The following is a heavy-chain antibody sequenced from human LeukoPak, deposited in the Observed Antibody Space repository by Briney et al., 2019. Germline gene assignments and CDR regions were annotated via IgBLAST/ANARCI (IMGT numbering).Heavy chain of an antibody. CDR2: IYSGGST. D-gene: IGHD6-13*01. Sequence: GGSLRLSCAASGFTVSSNYMSWVRQAPGKGLEWVSVIYSGGSTYYADSVKGRFTISRDNSKNTLYLRMNSLRAEDTAVYYCAREKYSSSWGAFDIWGQGTVVTVSS. CDR1: GFTVSSNY. J-gene: IGHJ3*02. V-gene: IGHV3-53*01. CDR3: AREKYSSSWGAFDI.